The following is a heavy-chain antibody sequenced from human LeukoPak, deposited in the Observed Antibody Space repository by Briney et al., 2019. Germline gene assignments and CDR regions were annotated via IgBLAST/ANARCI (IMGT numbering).Heavy chain of an antibody. CDR1: GFTFSSYE. J-gene: IGHJ4*02. D-gene: IGHD2-2*01. CDR2: ISSSGNTI. V-gene: IGHV3-48*03. CDR3: ARLGYCSSTSCYWSRYFDY. Sequence: GGSLRLSCAASGFTFSSYEMNWVRQAPGRGLEWVSYISSSGNTIYYADSVKGRFTISRDNARNSLYLQMNSLRAEDTAVYYCARLGYCSSTSCYWSRYFDYWGQGTLVTVSS.